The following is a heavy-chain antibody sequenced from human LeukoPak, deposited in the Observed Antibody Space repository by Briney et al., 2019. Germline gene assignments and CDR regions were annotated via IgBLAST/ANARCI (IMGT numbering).Heavy chain of an antibody. Sequence: GGSLRLSCAASEFTFSNYWMSWVRQAPGKGLEWVANIKQDVSDIYYVDSVKGRFTISRDNAKNSLYLQMNSLRVVDTAVYYCARGLFGDYSAFDYWGQGTLVTVSS. CDR3: ARGLFGDYSAFDY. V-gene: IGHV3-7*01. J-gene: IGHJ4*02. D-gene: IGHD4-17*01. CDR2: IKQDVSDI. CDR1: EFTFSNYW.